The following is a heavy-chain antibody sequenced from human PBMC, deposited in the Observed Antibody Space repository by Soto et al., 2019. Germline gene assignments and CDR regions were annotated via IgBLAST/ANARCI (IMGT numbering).Heavy chain of an antibody. CDR3: ARGHYYVSGSNYILSYYGMDV. Sequence: SETLSLTGAVYGGSFSGYYWSWIRQPPGKGLEWIGEINHSGSTNYNPSLKSRVTISVDTSRYHFSLKLSSVTAADTAVYYCARGHYYVSGSNYILSYYGMDVWGQGTTVTVAS. J-gene: IGHJ6*01. CDR2: INHSGST. CDR1: GGSFSGYY. V-gene: IGHV4-34*01. D-gene: IGHD3-10*01.